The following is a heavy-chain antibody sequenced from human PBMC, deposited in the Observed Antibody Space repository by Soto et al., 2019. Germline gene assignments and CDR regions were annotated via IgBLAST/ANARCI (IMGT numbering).Heavy chain of an antibody. CDR2: INDSGST. D-gene: IGHD3-10*01. CDR1: GGSFSGYY. CDR3: ARGRRVGSGSYSLRFDY. Sequence: QVQLQQWGAGLLKPSETLSLTCAVYGGSFSGYYWNWIRQSPGKGLEWIGEINDSGSTNYNPSLKSRVTISVDTSKNQFSLKLNSVTVADTAVYYCARGRRVGSGSYSLRFDYWGQGTLVTVSS. J-gene: IGHJ4*02. V-gene: IGHV4-34*01.